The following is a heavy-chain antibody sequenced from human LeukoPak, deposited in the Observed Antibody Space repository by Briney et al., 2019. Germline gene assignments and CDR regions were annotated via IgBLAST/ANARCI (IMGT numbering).Heavy chain of an antibody. V-gene: IGHV3-23*01. J-gene: IGHJ3*02. Sequence: GGSLKLSCAASGFTFSSYAMSWVRQAPGKRLEWISAISGGGGSTYYADSVKGRFTISRDNSKNTLYLQMNSLRAEDTAVYYCAKPGGYSSGWYDAFDIWGQGTMVTVSS. CDR1: GFTFSSYA. CDR3: AKPGGYSSGWYDAFDI. CDR2: ISGGGGST. D-gene: IGHD6-19*01.